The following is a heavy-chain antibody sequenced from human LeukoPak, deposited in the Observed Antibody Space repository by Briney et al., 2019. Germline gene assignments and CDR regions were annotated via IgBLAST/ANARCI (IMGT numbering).Heavy chain of an antibody. D-gene: IGHD3-10*01. CDR1: GFTFSSYS. CDR2: ISSSSSYI. J-gene: IGHJ4*02. Sequence: GGSLRLSCAASGFTFSSYSMNWVPQAPGKGLEWVSSISSSSSYIYYADSVKGRFTISRDNAKNSLYLQMNSLRAEDTAVYYCARGGCYGSGTLAGGYWGQGTLVTVSS. V-gene: IGHV3-21*01. CDR3: ARGGCYGSGTLAGGY.